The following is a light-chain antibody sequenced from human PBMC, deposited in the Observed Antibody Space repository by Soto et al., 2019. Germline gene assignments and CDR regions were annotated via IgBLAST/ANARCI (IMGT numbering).Light chain of an antibody. CDR1: SSDIGGYNS. CDR2: DVT. Sequence: SALTQSPSASGSPGQSVTISCTGTSSDIGGYNSVSWYQQHPGKAPKVMIYDVTKRPSGVPDRFSGSKSGNTASLTVSALQAEDEADYYCSSKRTTARLVFGTGTKVTVL. J-gene: IGLJ1*01. V-gene: IGLV2-8*01. CDR3: SSKRTTARLV.